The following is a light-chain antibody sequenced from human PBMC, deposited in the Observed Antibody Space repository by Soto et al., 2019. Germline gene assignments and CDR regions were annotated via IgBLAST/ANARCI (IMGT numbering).Light chain of an antibody. V-gene: IGKV3-15*01. CDR3: QQSNNWPYT. CDR1: QTVRDN. J-gene: IGKJ2*01. Sequence: EIVMTHSPATLSVSPGDRDTLSCRASQTVRDNLAWYQQKAGQAPRLLIYGASTRATGIPARFSGNGSGTEFTLTIDSLQSEDFALYFCQQSNNWPYTFGQGTKLEIK. CDR2: GAS.